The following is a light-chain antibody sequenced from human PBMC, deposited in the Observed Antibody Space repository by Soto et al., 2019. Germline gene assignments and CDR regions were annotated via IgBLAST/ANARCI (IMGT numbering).Light chain of an antibody. J-gene: IGKJ1*01. V-gene: IGKV3-20*01. CDR1: QIVSSNY. CDR2: GAS. CDR3: QQYGSSGT. Sequence: EIVLTQSPGTLSLSTGARATLSCRASQIVSSNYLAWYQQRPGQAPRLLIYGASVRATGIPDRFSGSGSGTDFTLTINRLEPEDFAVYYCQQYGSSGTFGQGTKVDI.